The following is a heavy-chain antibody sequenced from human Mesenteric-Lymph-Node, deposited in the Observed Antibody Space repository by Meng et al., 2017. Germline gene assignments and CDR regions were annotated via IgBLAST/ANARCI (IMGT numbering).Heavy chain of an antibody. CDR1: GFTFSSYS. V-gene: IGHV3-21*04. Sequence: GGSLRLSCAASGFTFSSYSMNWVRQAPGKGLEWVSSISSSSSYIYYADSVKGRFTISRDNAKNSLYLQMNSLRAEDTALYYCARDRSRGVAGTWGYWGQGTLVTVSS. CDR2: ISSSSSYI. D-gene: IGHD6-19*01. CDR3: ARDRSRGVAGTWGY. J-gene: IGHJ4*02.